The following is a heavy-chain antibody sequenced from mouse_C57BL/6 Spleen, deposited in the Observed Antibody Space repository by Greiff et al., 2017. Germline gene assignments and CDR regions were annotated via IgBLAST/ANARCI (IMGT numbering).Heavy chain of an antibody. CDR2: IYPGDGDT. J-gene: IGHJ4*01. CDR3: ARSYYYGSSSYYAMDY. Sequence: VQLQQSGAELVKPGASVKISCKASGYAFSSYWMNWVKQRPGKGLEWIGQIYPGDGDTNYNGKFKGKATLTADKSSSTAYMQLSSLTSEDSAVYFCARSYYYGSSSYYAMDYWGKEPQSPSPQ. D-gene: IGHD1-1*01. V-gene: IGHV1-80*01. CDR1: GYAFSSYW.